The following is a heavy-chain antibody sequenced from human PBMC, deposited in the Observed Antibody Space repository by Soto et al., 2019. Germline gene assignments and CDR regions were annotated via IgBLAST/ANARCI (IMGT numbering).Heavy chain of an antibody. Sequence: GGSLRLSCAASGFTFSNAWMSWVRQAPGKGLEWVGRIKSKTDCGTTDYSAPVKGRFTISRDDSKNTLYLQMNSLKTEDTALYYCTTVYGGNPLFDYWGQGTLVTVSS. V-gene: IGHV3-15*01. CDR3: TTVYGGNPLFDY. J-gene: IGHJ4*02. D-gene: IGHD4-17*01. CDR1: GFTFSNAW. CDR2: IKSKTDCGTT.